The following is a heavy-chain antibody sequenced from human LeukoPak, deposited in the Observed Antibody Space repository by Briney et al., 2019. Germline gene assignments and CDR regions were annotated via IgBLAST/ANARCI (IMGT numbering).Heavy chain of an antibody. Sequence: GGSLRLSCTPSGFTFSSHAMSWVRQAPGKGLEWVSGISGNGAGTYYGDSVKGRFTISRDNAKNSLYLQMNSLRAEDTALYHCARFNYYDSSGYYWYFDLWGRGTLVTVSS. CDR1: GFTFSSHA. D-gene: IGHD3-22*01. J-gene: IGHJ2*01. CDR3: ARFNYYDSSGYYWYFDL. V-gene: IGHV3-23*01. CDR2: ISGNGAGT.